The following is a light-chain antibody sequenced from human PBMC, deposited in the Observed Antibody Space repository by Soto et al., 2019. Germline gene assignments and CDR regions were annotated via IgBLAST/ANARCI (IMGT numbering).Light chain of an antibody. J-gene: IGLJ2*01. CDR3: SSYTSSSTLVV. CDR1: SSDVGGYNY. Sequence: QSALTQPASVSGSPGQSITISCTGTSSDVGGYNYVSWYQQHPGKAPKLVICEVSNQPSGVSNRFSGSKSGNTASLTISGLQAEDEADYFCSSYTSSSTLVVFGGGTQLTVL. V-gene: IGLV2-14*01. CDR2: EVS.